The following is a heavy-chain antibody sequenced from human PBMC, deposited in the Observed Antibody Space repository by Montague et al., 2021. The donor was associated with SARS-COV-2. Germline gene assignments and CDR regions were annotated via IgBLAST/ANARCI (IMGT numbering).Heavy chain of an antibody. CDR3: ATSADWGSTGRFDF. V-gene: IGHV1-24*01. CDR1: GYSLTELP. Sequence: SVKVSCKVSGYSLTELPMHWVRQAPGKGLEWMGGVDPEDGKTIYAQNFQGRLTIAEDTSADTAHMELSSLRSDDTAVYYCATSADWGSTGRFDFWGQGTLVTVSS. J-gene: IGHJ4*02. D-gene: IGHD7-27*01. CDR2: VDPEDGKT.